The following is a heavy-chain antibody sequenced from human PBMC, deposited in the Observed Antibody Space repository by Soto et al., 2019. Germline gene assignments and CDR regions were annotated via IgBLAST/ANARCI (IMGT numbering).Heavy chain of an antibody. Sequence: ASVKVSCKASGYTFTGYYMHWVRQAPGQGLEWMGWINPNSGGTNYAQKFQGWVTMTRDTSISTAYMELSRLRSDDTAVYYCARFDCSSTSCYSCFDYWGQGTLVTVSS. CDR2: INPNSGGT. CDR1: GYTFTGYY. D-gene: IGHD2-2*01. CDR3: ARFDCSSTSCYSCFDY. J-gene: IGHJ4*02. V-gene: IGHV1-2*04.